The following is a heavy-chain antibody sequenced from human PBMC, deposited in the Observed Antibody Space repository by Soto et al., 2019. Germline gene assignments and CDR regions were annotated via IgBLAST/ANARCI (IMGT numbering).Heavy chain of an antibody. V-gene: IGHV1-58*01. Sequence: QMQLVQSGPEVKKPGTSMKVSCKASGFTFTSSAVQWVRQARGQRLEWIGWIVVGSGNKNYAQKFRERVTITRDMSTSTAYMELSSLRSEDTAVYYCAADLHYDYVWGSYRYSVYWGQGTLVTVSS. CDR3: AADLHYDYVWGSYRYSVY. CDR1: GFTFTSSA. J-gene: IGHJ4*02. CDR2: IVVGSGNK. D-gene: IGHD3-16*02.